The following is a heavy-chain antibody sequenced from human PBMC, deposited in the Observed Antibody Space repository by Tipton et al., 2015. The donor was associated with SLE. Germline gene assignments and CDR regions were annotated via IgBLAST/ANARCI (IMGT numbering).Heavy chain of an antibody. J-gene: IGHJ6*02. CDR3: ARVLQLGYYYYCDMYV. V-gene: IGHV3-30*04. D-gene: IGHD6-13*01. CDR2: ISYDGSNK. Sequence: SLRLPCAASEFTFSNYAMHWVRQAPGKGLEWVAVISYDGSNKYYADSVKGRFTISRDNSKNTLYLQMNSLRAEDTAVYYCARVLQLGYYYYCDMYVWRQGPAVSVSS. CDR1: EFTFSNYA.